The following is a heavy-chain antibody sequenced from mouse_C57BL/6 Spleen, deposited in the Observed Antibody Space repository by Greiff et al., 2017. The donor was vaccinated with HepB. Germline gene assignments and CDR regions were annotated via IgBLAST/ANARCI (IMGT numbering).Heavy chain of an antibody. D-gene: IGHD2-3*01. V-gene: IGHV1-82*01. CDR1: GYAFSSSW. CDR2: IYPGDGDT. Sequence: LVESGPELVKPGASVKISCKASGYAFSSSWMNWVKQRPGKGLEWIGRIYPGDGDTNYNGKFKGKATLTADKSSSTAYMQLSSLTSEDSAVYFCAREDGYYFDYWGQGTTLTVSS. J-gene: IGHJ2*01. CDR3: AREDGYYFDY.